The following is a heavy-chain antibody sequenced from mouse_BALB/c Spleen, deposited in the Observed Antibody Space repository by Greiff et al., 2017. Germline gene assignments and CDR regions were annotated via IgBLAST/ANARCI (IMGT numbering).Heavy chain of an antibody. D-gene: IGHD2-14*01. V-gene: IGHV1-87*01. CDR2: IYPGDGDT. J-gene: IGHJ4*01. CDR1: GYTFTSYW. CDR3: ARRYDPMDY. Sequence: VQLVESGAELARPGASVKLSCKASGYTFTSYWMQWVKQRPGQGLEWIGAIYPGDGDTRYTQKFKGKATLTADKSSSTAYMQLSSLASEDSAVYYCARRYDPMDYWGQGTSVTVSS.